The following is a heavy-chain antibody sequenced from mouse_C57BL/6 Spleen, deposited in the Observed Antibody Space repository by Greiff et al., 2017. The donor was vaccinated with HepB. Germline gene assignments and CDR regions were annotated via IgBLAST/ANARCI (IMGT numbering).Heavy chain of an antibody. J-gene: IGHJ2*01. CDR2: IDPSDSYT. CDR1: GYTFTSYW. D-gene: IGHD2-3*01. Sequence: QVQLQQPGAELVMPGASVKLSCKASGYTFTSYWIHWVKQRPGQGLEWIGEIDPSDSYTNYNQKFKGKSTLTVDKSSSTAYMQLSSLTSEDSAVYDCARAGYSCDDWGQGTTLTVSS. CDR3: ARAGYSCDD. V-gene: IGHV1-69*01.